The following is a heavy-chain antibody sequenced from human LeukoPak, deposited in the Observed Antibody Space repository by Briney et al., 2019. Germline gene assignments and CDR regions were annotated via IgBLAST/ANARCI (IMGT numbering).Heavy chain of an antibody. Sequence: PGRSLRLSCAASGFTFISYAMHWVRQAPGKGLEWVSGISPSGGITYYTDSVKGRFTISRDNSKNTQSLQMNSLRAEDTAVYYCAKDDDWGRYKHWGQGTLVTVSS. CDR3: AKDDDWGRYKH. V-gene: IGHV3-23*01. D-gene: IGHD3-16*01. J-gene: IGHJ1*01. CDR2: ISPSGGIT. CDR1: GFTFISYA.